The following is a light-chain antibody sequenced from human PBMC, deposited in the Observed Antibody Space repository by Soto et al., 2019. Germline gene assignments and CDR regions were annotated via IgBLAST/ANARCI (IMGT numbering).Light chain of an antibody. J-gene: IGKJ1*01. CDR2: GAS. CDR1: QSLGSN. Sequence: EIVMTQSPGTLSESPGERATLSCRASQSLGSNLAWYQQKPGQAPRLLIYGASTRATGIPARFSGSGSGTEFTLTISSLQSEDFAVYYCQQYNNWRVTFGQGTKVDIK. V-gene: IGKV3-15*01. CDR3: QQYNNWRVT.